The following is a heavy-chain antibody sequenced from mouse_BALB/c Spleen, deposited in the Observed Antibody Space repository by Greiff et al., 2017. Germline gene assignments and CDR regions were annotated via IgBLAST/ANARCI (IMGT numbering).Heavy chain of an antibody. Sequence: VQLQQSGAELVKPGASVKLSCTSSGFNIKDTYMHWVKQRPEQGLEWIGRIDPANGNTKYDPKFQGKATITADTSSNTAYLQLSSLTSEDTAVYYCARERYDVNAMDYWGQGTSVTVSS. V-gene: IGHV14-3*02. CDR2: IDPANGNT. CDR1: GFNIKDTY. J-gene: IGHJ4*01. D-gene: IGHD2-14*01. CDR3: ARERYDVNAMDY.